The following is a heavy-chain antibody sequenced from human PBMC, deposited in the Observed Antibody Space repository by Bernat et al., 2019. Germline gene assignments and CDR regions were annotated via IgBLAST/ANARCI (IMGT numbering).Heavy chain of an antibody. CDR1: GYTFTSYY. Sequence: QVQLVQSGAEVKKPGASVKVSCKASGYTFTSYYMHWVRQAPGQGLEWMGIINPSGGSTSYAQKFQGRVTMTRDTSTSTVYMELSSLRSEDTAVYYCAKDESGIHQDYGDYRSYYYYYYGMDVWGQGTTVTVSS. CDR3: AKDESGIHQDYGDYRSYYYYYYGMDV. D-gene: IGHD4-17*01. V-gene: IGHV1-46*01. CDR2: INPSGGST. J-gene: IGHJ6*02.